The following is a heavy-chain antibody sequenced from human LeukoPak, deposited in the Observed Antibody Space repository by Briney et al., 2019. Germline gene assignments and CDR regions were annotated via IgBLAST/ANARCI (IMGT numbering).Heavy chain of an antibody. CDR3: ARAGTYYYDSSGHYFFDY. V-gene: IGHV1-18*01. CDR1: GYTFTSYG. Sequence: ASVKVSCKASGYTFTSYGISWVRQAPGQGLEWMGWISAYNGNTNYAQKLQGRVTMTTDTSTSTAYMELRSLRSDDTAVYYCARAGTYYYDSSGHYFFDYWGQGTLVTVSS. J-gene: IGHJ4*02. CDR2: ISAYNGNT. D-gene: IGHD3-22*01.